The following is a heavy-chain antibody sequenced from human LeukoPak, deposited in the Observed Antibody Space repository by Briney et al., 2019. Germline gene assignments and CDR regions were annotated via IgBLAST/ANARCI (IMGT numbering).Heavy chain of an antibody. J-gene: IGHJ4*02. CDR3: AKAVYDSSGSFDF. CDR2: ISGSGGSP. V-gene: IGHV3-23*01. Sequence: GGSLRLSCAASGFSFSTYAMTLVRRAPGKGLEWVSGISGSGGSPYYADSVKGRFTISRDTSKNTLYLQMNSLRAEDTAVYYCAKAVYDSSGSFDFWGQGTLVTVSS. D-gene: IGHD3-22*01. CDR1: GFSFSTYA.